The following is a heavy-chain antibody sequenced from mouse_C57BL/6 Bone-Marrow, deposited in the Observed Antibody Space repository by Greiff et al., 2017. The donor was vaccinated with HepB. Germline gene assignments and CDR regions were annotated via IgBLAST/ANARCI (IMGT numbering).Heavy chain of an antibody. Sequence: EVQGVESGGGLVQPGGSLKLSCAASGFTFSDYYMYWVRQTPEKRLEWVAYISNGGGSTYYPDTVKGRFTISRDNAKNTLYLQMSRLKSEDTAMYYCARRYYYGSSPYYAMDYWGQGTSVTVSS. V-gene: IGHV5-12*01. CDR1: GFTFSDYY. D-gene: IGHD1-1*01. J-gene: IGHJ4*01. CDR3: ARRYYYGSSPYYAMDY. CDR2: ISNGGGST.